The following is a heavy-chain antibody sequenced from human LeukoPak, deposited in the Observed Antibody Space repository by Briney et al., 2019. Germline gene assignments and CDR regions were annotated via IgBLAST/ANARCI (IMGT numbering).Heavy chain of an antibody. D-gene: IGHD2-8*02. CDR2: VIPFFGTP. CDR1: GGPFRTYA. V-gene: IGHV1-69*05. J-gene: IGHJ4*02. Sequence: PVKVSCKASGGPFRTYALSWVRQAPGQGLEWVGGVIPFFGTPNYGQNFQGRVTITTDESTHTAFMELTSLRSDDTAVYYCARSTTLVATGDYWGQGTLVTVSS. CDR3: ARSTTLVATGDY.